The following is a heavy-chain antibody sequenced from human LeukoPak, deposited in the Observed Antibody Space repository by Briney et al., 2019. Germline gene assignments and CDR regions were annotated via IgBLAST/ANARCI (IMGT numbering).Heavy chain of an antibody. CDR1: GFTFSSYA. V-gene: IGHV3-74*01. D-gene: IGHD6-13*01. J-gene: IGHJ4*02. CDR3: ARRTAAGKYYFDS. CDR2: INTDGSST. Sequence: GGSLRLSCAASGFTFSSYAMHWVRQAPGKGLVWVSVINTDGSSTNYADSVKGRFTISRDNAKNTLFLQMNSLRAGDTAVYYCARRTAAGKYYFDSWGQGTLVTVSS.